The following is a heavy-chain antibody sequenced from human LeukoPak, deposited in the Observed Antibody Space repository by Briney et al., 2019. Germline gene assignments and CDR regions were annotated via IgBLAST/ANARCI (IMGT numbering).Heavy chain of an antibody. CDR2: ISSSSSYI. CDR1: GFTFSSYR. D-gene: IGHD1-26*01. Sequence: GGSLRLSCAASGFTFSSYRMNWVRQAPGKGREWVSSISSSSSYIYYADSVKGRFTISRDNAKNSLYLQMNSLRAEDTAVYYCASSYSGAFDIWGQGTMVTVSS. V-gene: IGHV3-21*01. CDR3: ASSYSGAFDI. J-gene: IGHJ3*02.